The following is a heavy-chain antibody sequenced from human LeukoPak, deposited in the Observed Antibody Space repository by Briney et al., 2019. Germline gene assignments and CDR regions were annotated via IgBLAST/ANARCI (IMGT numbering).Heavy chain of an antibody. CDR1: GGSISSSY. V-gene: IGHV4-59*12. CDR2: IYYSGST. CDR3: ARGGLRYYDFWSGYRCMDV. Sequence: SETLSLTCTVSGGSISSSYWSWIRQPPGKGLEWIGYIYYSGSTNYNPPLKSRVTISVDTSKNQFSLKLSSVTAADTAVYYCARGGLRYYDFWSGYRCMDVWGQGTTVTVSS. D-gene: IGHD3-3*01. J-gene: IGHJ6*02.